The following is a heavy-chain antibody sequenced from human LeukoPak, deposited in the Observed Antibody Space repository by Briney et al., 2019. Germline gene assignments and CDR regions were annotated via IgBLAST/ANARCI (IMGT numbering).Heavy chain of an antibody. D-gene: IGHD2-8*02. V-gene: IGHV3-23*01. CDR3: AKEYYVLLVYALGGSFDY. CDR1: GFTFSSYA. CDR2: ISGNGRST. J-gene: IGHJ4*02. Sequence: GGSLRLSCAASGFTFSSYAMSWVRQAPGKGLEWVSTISGNGRSTYYGASVQGRFTISRDNSKNTLSLQMNSLRAEDTAVYYCAKEYYVLLVYALGGSFDYWGRGTLVTVSS.